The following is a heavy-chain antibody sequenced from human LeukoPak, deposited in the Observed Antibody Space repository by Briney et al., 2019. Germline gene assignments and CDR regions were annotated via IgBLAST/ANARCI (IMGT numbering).Heavy chain of an antibody. CDR2: ISSSSSYI. D-gene: IGHD3-10*01. V-gene: IGHV3-21*01. J-gene: IGHJ1*01. CDR3: ARRGVRGVIGLEH. Sequence: GGSLRLSCAASGFTFSSYSMNWVRQAPGKGLEWVSSISSSSSYIYYADSVKGRFTISRDNAKNSLYLQMNSLRAEDTAVYYCARRGVRGVIGLEHWGQATLVTVSS. CDR1: GFTFSSYS.